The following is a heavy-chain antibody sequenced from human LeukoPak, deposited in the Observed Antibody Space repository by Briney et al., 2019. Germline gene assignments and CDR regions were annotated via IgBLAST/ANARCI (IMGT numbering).Heavy chain of an antibody. Sequence: GGSLRLSCAASGFTFSSYAMSWVRQAPGKGLEWVSSISSSSSYVYYADSVKGRFTISRDNAKNSLYLQMNSLRAEDTAVYYCARDGGSPSGVWGQGTLVTVSS. CDR1: GFTFSSYA. CDR3: ARDGGSPSGV. CDR2: ISSSSSYV. J-gene: IGHJ4*02. V-gene: IGHV3-21*01. D-gene: IGHD3-16*01.